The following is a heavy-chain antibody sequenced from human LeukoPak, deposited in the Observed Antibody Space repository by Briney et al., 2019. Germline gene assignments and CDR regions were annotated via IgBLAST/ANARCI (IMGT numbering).Heavy chain of an antibody. CDR3: ARGIYGDSRRDYYGMDV. V-gene: IGHV1-69*13. CDR2: IIPIFGTA. J-gene: IGHJ6*04. CDR1: GGTFSSYA. D-gene: IGHD4-17*01. Sequence: SVKVSCKASGGTFSSYAISWVRQAPGQGLEWMGGIIPIFGTANYAQKFQGRVTIAADESTSTAYMELSSLRSEDTAVYYCARGIYGDSRRDYYGMDVWGKGTTVTVSS.